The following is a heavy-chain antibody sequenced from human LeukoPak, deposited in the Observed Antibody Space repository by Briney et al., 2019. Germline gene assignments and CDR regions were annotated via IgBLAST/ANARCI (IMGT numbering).Heavy chain of an antibody. Sequence: SETLSLTCAVYGGSFSGYYWSWIRQPPGKGLEWIGSIYHSGSTYYNPSLKSRVTISVDTSKNQFSLKLSSVTAADTAVYYCARANYDYVWGSYRPHASFDYWGQGTLVTVSS. CDR2: IYHSGST. CDR1: GGSFSGYY. V-gene: IGHV4-34*01. CDR3: ARANYDYVWGSYRPHASFDY. J-gene: IGHJ4*02. D-gene: IGHD3-16*02.